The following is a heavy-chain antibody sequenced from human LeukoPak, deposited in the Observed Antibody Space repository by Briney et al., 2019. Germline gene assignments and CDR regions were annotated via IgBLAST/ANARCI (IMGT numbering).Heavy chain of an antibody. D-gene: IGHD2-2*01. CDR2: IYSDDDK. V-gene: IGHV2-5*02. CDR1: GFSLSTSGVG. Sequence: SGPTLVKPTQTLTLTCTFSGFSLSTSGVGVGWIRQPPGKALEWLALIYSDDDKRYSPSLKSRLTITKDTSKNQVVLTMTNMDPVDTATYYCAFRRGSSTGFDYWGQGTLVTVSS. J-gene: IGHJ4*02. CDR3: AFRRGSSTGFDY.